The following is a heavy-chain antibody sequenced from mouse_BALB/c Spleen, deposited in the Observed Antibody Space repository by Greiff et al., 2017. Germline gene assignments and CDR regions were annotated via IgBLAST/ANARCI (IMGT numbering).Heavy chain of an antibody. CDR2: IWGGGST. Sequence: QVHVKQSGPGLVAPSQSLSITCTVSGFSLTDYGVSWIRQPPGKGLEWLGVIWGGGSTYYNSALKSRLSISKDNSKSQVFLKMNSLQTDDTAMYYCAKGGITTVGAMDYWGQGTSVTVSS. CDR3: AKGGITTVGAMDY. J-gene: IGHJ4*01. D-gene: IGHD1-1*01. CDR1: GFSLTDYG. V-gene: IGHV2-6-5*01.